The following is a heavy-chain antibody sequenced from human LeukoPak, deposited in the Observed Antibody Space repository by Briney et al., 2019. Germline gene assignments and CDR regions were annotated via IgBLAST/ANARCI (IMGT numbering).Heavy chain of an antibody. CDR2: IWYDGSNK. J-gene: IGHJ5*02. CDR1: GFTFGSYG. CDR3: AKGDYDYGGFDP. V-gene: IGHV3-33*06. D-gene: IGHD3-3*01. Sequence: PGRSLRLSCAASGFTFGSYGMHWVRQAPGKGLEWVAVIWYDGSNKYYADSVKGRFTISRDNPKNTLYLQMNSLRAEDTAVYYCAKGDYDYGGFDPWGQGTLVTVSS.